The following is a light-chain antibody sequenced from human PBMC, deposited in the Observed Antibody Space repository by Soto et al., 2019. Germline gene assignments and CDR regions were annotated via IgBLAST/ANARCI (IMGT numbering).Light chain of an antibody. CDR3: LQYNSLYT. Sequence: DIQMTQSPSTLSASVGDRVTITCPASQSLSGWLAWYQQKPGKAPKLLIYKTSTLESGVPSRFSGSGSGTQFTLTITSLQPDDFATYYCLQYNSLYTFGQGTKLEIK. CDR1: QSLSGW. V-gene: IGKV1-5*03. J-gene: IGKJ2*01. CDR2: KTS.